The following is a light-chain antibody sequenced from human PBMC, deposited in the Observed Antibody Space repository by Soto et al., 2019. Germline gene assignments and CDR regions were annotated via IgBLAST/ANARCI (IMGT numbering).Light chain of an antibody. CDR3: QQYNVWPGWT. CDR2: DAS. CDR1: QSVSNN. V-gene: IGKV3-15*01. Sequence: EIVMTQSPATLSVSPGERATLSCRASQSVSNNLAWYQQKPGQAPRLLIYDASTRATGVTPRFSGSGSGTEFTLTISSLQSEDFAVYYCQQYNVWPGWTFGQGTKVEVK. J-gene: IGKJ1*01.